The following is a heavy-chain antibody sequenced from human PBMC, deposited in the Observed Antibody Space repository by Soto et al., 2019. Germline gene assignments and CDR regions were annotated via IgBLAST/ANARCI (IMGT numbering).Heavy chain of an antibody. V-gene: IGHV3-23*01. J-gene: IGHJ4*02. CDR2: INGSGAST. Sequence: GGSLRLSCAASGLAFSNYDMTWVRQAPGRGLDWVASINGSGASTFYAESVKGRFTISRDNSKNTVYLQMNSLRVEDTAVYYCANRNYYDKRGYTYPYFDFWGQGSLVTVSS. CDR3: ANRNYYDKRGYTYPYFDF. CDR1: GLAFSNYD. D-gene: IGHD3-22*01.